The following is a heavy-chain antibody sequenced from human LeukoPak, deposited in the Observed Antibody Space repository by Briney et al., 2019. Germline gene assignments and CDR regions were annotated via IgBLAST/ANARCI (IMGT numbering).Heavy chain of an antibody. V-gene: IGHV4-59*08. CDR1: GGSISRLY. Sequence: SEPLSLTCSVSGGSISRLYWSWIRQPPGKGLEGIGYIYYTGSTNYNPSLKSRVTMFVDMSKNQFSLRLSSVTAADTAVYYCARHRAYSSSSPFDYWGQGTLVTVSS. CDR3: ARHRAYSSSSPFDY. J-gene: IGHJ4*02. CDR2: IYYTGST. D-gene: IGHD6-6*01.